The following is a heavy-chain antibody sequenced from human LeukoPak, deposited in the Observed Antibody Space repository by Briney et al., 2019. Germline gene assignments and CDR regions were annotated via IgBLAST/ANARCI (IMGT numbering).Heavy chain of an antibody. V-gene: IGHV1-2*02. D-gene: IGHD2-2*01. Sequence: GASVKVSCKASGYTFTGYYMHWVRRAPGQGLEWMGWINPNSGGTNYAQKFQGRVTMTRDTSISTAYMELSRLRSDDTAVYYCARDYCSSTSCYGYFDYWGQGTLVTVSS. CDR3: ARDYCSSTSCYGYFDY. J-gene: IGHJ4*02. CDR1: GYTFTGYY. CDR2: INPNSGGT.